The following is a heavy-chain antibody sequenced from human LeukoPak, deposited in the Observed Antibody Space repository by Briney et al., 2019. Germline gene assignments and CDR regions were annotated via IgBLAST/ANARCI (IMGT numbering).Heavy chain of an antibody. CDR2: IIYSGST. J-gene: IGHJ6*02. CDR3: ARGSSYGLDV. CDR1: GGSISSFF. V-gene: IGHV4-59*01. D-gene: IGHD6-19*01. Sequence: SETLSLTCTDSGGSISSFFWSWIRQPPGKGLEWIGYIIYSGSTNYNPSLKSRVTISVDTSKNQFSLNLSSVTAADTAMYYCARGSSYGLDVWGQGTTVTVSS.